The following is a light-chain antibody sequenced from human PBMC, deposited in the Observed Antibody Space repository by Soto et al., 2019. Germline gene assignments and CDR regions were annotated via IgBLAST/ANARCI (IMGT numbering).Light chain of an antibody. CDR1: SSDVGGYNY. V-gene: IGLV2-14*01. Sequence: QSALTQPASVSGSPGQSITISCTGTSSDVGGYNYVSWYQQHPGKAPKLMIYEVSNRPSGVSNRFSGSKSGNTASLTISGLQAEDEADYYCSSYTSSSHLYVFGTGPKMTV. CDR3: SSYTSSSHLYV. J-gene: IGLJ1*01. CDR2: EVS.